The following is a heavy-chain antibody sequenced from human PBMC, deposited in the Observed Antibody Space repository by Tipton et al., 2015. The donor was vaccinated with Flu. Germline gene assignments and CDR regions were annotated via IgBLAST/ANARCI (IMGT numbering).Heavy chain of an antibody. V-gene: IGHV3-30*01. CDR3: SRVQARVELWSNGLGY. CDR2: ISYNGGNE. Sequence: QVQLVQSGGGVVQPGRSLRLSCVASGFTFSSYAMHWVRQAPGKGLEWVAVISYNGGNEYYADSVKGRFTISRDTSTNTLYLQMNSLRAEDTAVYYCSRVQARVELWSNGLGYWRQGTLVTVSS. CDR1: GFTFSSYA. J-gene: IGHJ1*01. D-gene: IGHD5-18*01.